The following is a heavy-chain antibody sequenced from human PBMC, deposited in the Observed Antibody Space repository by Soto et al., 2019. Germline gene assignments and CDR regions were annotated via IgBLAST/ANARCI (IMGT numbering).Heavy chain of an antibody. CDR3: ARVVPRSPDIVVVVAADNWFDP. CDR1: GGTSSSYA. V-gene: IGHV1-69*13. D-gene: IGHD2-15*01. Sequence: SVKVSCKAPGGTSSSYAISWVRQAPGQGLEWMGGIIPIFGTANYAQKFQGRVTITADESTSTAYMELSSLRSEDTAVYYCARVVPRSPDIVVVVAADNWFDPWGQGTLVTVSS. J-gene: IGHJ5*02. CDR2: IIPIFGTA.